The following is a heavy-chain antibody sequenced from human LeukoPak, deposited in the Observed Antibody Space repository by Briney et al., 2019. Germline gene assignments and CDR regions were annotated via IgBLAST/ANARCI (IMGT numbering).Heavy chain of an antibody. Sequence: PGGSLRLTCVVSEFSASSYWMSWVRQAPGKGREWVANIKQHGSQENYVVSVEGRFTISRDNAKNSVYLQMNGLLVEDTAVYYCVREWAGGLAAAGTRIEGSYWGQGTQVIVSS. CDR1: EFSASSYW. J-gene: IGHJ4*02. CDR3: VREWAGGLAAAGTRIEGSY. D-gene: IGHD6-13*01. CDR2: IKQHGSQE. V-gene: IGHV3-7*01.